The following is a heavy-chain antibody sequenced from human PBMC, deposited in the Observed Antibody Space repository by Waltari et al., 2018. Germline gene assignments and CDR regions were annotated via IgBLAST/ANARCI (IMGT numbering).Heavy chain of an antibody. D-gene: IGHD3-16*01. CDR1: GASFRRNHHF. CDR3: ASTVPAGGSSFDY. Sequence: HLQLQESGPALVKPSETLSLTCTVSGASFRRNHHFWGWIRQPPGKGLEWITTVYSTGNTYYNPSLQSRVSISVDTSKTHFSLKLKSVTAADAAIYYCASTVPAGGSSFDYWGQGILVTVSS. J-gene: IGHJ4*02. CDR2: VYSTGNT. V-gene: IGHV4-39*07.